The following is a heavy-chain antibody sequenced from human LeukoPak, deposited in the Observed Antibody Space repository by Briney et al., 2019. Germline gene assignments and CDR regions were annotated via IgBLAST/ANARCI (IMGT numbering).Heavy chain of an antibody. CDR3: ARHPDGSLSLDY. V-gene: IGHV3-11*03. CDR2: ISSSGSHT. J-gene: IGHJ4*02. D-gene: IGHD1-26*01. CDR1: GFSFSNYY. Sequence: GGSLRLSCVASGFSFSNYYMSWIRQAPGKGLEWVSYISSSGSHTNYADSVTGRFTISRNNAKKSLHLQMNSLRAEDTAVYYCARHPDGSLSLDYWGQGTLVTVSS.